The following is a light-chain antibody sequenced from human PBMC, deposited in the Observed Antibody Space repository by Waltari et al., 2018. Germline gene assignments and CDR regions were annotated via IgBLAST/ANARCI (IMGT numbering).Light chain of an antibody. CDR3: AAWDDSLNGL. V-gene: IGLV1-44*01. CDR2: SNN. CDR1: SSNIGSNT. Sequence: QSVLTQPPSASGTPGQRVTISCSGSSSNIGSNTVNWYQQLPGTAPNPLNYSNNQRPSGVPDRFSGSKSGTSASLAISGLQSEDEADYYCAAWDDSLNGLFGGGTKLTVL. J-gene: IGLJ2*01.